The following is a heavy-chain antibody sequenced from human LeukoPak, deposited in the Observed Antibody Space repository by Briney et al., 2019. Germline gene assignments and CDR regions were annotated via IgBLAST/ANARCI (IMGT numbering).Heavy chain of an antibody. J-gene: IGHJ4*02. CDR3: ARHLRSRIWTWGSYRRDKLYYFDY. V-gene: IGHV4-59*08. Sequence: SETLSLTCTVSGGSISSYYWSWIRQPPGKGLEWIGYIYYSGKHTYNTSLKSRVSISLDTSKNQSSLTLSSPTAADKAVYYCARHLRSRIWTWGSYRRDKLYYFDYWGQGTLVTVSS. CDR2: IYYSGKH. D-gene: IGHD3-16*02. CDR1: GGSISSYY.